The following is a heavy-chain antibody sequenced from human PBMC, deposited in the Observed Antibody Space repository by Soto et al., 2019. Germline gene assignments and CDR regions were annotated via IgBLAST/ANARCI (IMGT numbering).Heavy chain of an antibody. J-gene: IGHJ6*02. CDR3: ALSGYDEDGMDC. V-gene: IGHV5-51*01. CDR1: GYNFINHW. CDR2: IYPGDSDT. D-gene: IGHD5-12*01. Sequence: XESLKISCEGSGYNFINHWIGWVRQMPGKGLEWMGSIYPGDSDTKYSPSFEGQVTISADRSVSTAYLQWSSLKASDTAMYYGALSGYDEDGMDCWGQGTTDTFSS.